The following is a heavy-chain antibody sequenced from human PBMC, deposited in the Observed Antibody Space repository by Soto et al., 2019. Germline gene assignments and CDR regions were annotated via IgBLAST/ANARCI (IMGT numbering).Heavy chain of an antibody. CDR1: GGSISSSSYY. V-gene: IGHV4-39*01. CDR3: ARIDIVVVVAATHYNYGFDP. J-gene: IGHJ5*02. D-gene: IGHD2-15*01. CDR2: IYYSGST. Sequence: SETLSLTCTVSGGSISSSSYYWGWIRQPPGKGLEWIGSIYYSGSTYYNPSLKSRVTISVDTSKNQFSLKLSSVTAADTAVYYCARIDIVVVVAATHYNYGFDPWGQGTLVTVSS.